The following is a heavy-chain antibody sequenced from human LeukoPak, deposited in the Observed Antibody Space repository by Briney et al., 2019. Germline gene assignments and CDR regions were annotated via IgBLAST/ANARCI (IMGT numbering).Heavy chain of an antibody. Sequence: ASVKVSCKASGGSFSRNAISWVRQAPGQGLEWMGRFIPMVGIATYAQKFQGRVTITEDRSTSTAYMELSSLRSEDTAVYYCARIRAVGVPVAIDAYYSYGMDVWGQGTAVSVSS. CDR2: FIPMVGIA. D-gene: IGHD2-2*02. CDR1: GGSFSRNA. CDR3: ARIRAVGVPVAIDAYYSYGMDV. V-gene: IGHV1-69*04. J-gene: IGHJ6*02.